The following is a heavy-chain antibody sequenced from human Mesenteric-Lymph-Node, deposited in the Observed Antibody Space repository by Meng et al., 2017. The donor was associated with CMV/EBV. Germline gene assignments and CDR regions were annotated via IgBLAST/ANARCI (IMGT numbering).Heavy chain of an antibody. CDR1: GFTFSSYW. Sequence: GGSLRLSCAASGFTFSSYWMNWVRQAPGRGLEWVANIKYDGSQKYYVDSVKGRFTISRDNAKNSLYLQMNSLRAEDTAVYYCARGYNWNFDYWGQGTLVTVSS. V-gene: IGHV3-7*04. CDR3: ARGYNWNFDY. CDR2: IKYDGSQK. J-gene: IGHJ4*02. D-gene: IGHD1-20*01.